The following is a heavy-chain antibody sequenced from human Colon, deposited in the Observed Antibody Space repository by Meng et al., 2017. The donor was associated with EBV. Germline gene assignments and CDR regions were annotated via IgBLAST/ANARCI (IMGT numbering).Heavy chain of an antibody. CDR3: ARVRVIPAAVGFDY. CDR1: GGSISTSDW. V-gene: IGHV4-4*02. D-gene: IGHD2-2*01. Sequence: QVQPEESGPGRVEPSGTLSLPCAVSGGSISTSDWWSWVRQPPGKGLEWIGEIYRGGGTNYNPSFKSRVTISVDTSNNHFSLKLSYVTAADTAVYYCARVRVIPAAVGFDYWGQGTLVTVSS. J-gene: IGHJ4*02. CDR2: IYRGGGT.